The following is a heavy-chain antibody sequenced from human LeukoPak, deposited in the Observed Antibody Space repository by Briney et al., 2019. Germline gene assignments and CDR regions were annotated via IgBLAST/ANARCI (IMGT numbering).Heavy chain of an antibody. V-gene: IGHV4-59*08. J-gene: IGHJ4*02. CDR3: ARQRSSTWSLGY. D-gene: IGHD6-13*01. CDR2: VYYSGST. CDR1: GGSISSYY. Sequence: SETLSLTCTVSGGSISSYYWSWIRQPPGKGREWIGYVYYSGSTNYNPSLKSRVTISVDTSKNQFSLKLSSVTAADTAVYFCARQRSSTWSLGYWGQGTLVTVSS.